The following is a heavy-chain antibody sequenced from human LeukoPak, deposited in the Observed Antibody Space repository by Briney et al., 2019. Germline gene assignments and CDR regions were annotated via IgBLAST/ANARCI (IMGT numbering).Heavy chain of an antibody. J-gene: IGHJ6*03. CDR1: GFTFSSDA. CDR3: AKSIRAYYYMDV. Sequence: GGSLRLSCAASGFTFSSDAMTWVRQAPGKGLEWVSAISGSGGNTNYAGSVEGRFTISRDNSKNTLYLQMTSLRAEDTAVYYCAKSIRAYYYMDVWGKGTTVTVSS. CDR2: ISGSGGNT. V-gene: IGHV3-23*01.